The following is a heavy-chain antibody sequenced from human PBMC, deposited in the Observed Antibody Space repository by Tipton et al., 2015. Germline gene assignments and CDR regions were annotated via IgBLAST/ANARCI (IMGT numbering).Heavy chain of an antibody. D-gene: IGHD4-17*01. V-gene: IGHV4-59*01. CDR1: SDSISKYY. CDR3: ARSRYTVTPDS. Sequence: GLVKPSETLSLTCSVSSDSISKYYWSWIRQPPGKELEWIGYIQYSGSTNYNPSLKSRVTISVDTSKTQFSLKMSSVTASDTAVYYCARSRYTVTPDSWGQGTLVTVSS. CDR2: IQYSGST. J-gene: IGHJ4*02.